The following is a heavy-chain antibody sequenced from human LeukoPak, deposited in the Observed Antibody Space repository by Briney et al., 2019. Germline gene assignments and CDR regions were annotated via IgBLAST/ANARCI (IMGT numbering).Heavy chain of an antibody. CDR3: AGRSRRDGYNLGY. V-gene: IGHV4-34*01. CDR2: INHSGST. Sequence: SETLSLTCAVYGGSFSGYYWSWIRQPPGKGREWMGEINHSGSTNYNPSLKSRVTISVDTSKNQFSLKLSSVTAADTAVYYCAGRSRRDGYNLGYWGQGTLVTVSS. D-gene: IGHD5-24*01. CDR1: GGSFSGYY. J-gene: IGHJ4*02.